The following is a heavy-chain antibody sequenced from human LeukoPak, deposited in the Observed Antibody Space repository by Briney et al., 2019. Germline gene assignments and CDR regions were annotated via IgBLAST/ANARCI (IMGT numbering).Heavy chain of an antibody. V-gene: IGHV1-69*13. D-gene: IGHD6-13*01. CDR3: ARGIVAVGNIDY. CDR1: GGTFSSNT. J-gene: IGHJ4*02. Sequence: SVKVSCKASGGTFSSNTISWVRQAPGQGLECMGGIIPIFGTANYSQKFQGRVTITAYESTSTAYMDLSSLRYEDTAVYYCARGIVAVGNIDYWGQGTLVTVSS. CDR2: IIPIFGTA.